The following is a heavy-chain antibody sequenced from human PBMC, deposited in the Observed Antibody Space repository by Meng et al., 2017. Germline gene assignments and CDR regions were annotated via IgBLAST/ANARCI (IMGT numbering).Heavy chain of an antibody. V-gene: IGHV4-61*01. CDR3: ARGGIAVAIDY. CDR1: GGSVSSGSYY. Sequence: QVPLQESGPGLVRPSETLSLPCTVSGGSVSSGSYYWSWIRQPPGKGLEWIGYIYYSGSTNYNPSLKSRVTISVDTSKNQFSLKLSSVTAADTAVYYCARGGIAVAIDYWGQGTLVTVSS. CDR2: IYYSGST. J-gene: IGHJ4*02. D-gene: IGHD6-19*01.